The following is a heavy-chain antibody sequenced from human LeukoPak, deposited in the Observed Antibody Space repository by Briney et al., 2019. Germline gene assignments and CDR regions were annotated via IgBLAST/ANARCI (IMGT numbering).Heavy chain of an antibody. Sequence: SQTLSLTCAVYGGSFSGDYWNWIRQPPGKGLEWIGEINHSGSTTSNPSLKSRVTISVDRSKNQFSLKLSSVTAADAAVYYCARRPRYSSGWYYFDSWGQGTLVTVSS. D-gene: IGHD6-19*01. V-gene: IGHV4-34*01. CDR3: ARRPRYSSGWYYFDS. CDR2: INHSGST. J-gene: IGHJ4*02. CDR1: GGSFSGDY.